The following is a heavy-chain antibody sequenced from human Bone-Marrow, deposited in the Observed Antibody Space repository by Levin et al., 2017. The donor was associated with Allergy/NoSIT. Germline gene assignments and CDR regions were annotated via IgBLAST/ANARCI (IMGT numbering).Heavy chain of an antibody. J-gene: IGHJ3*02. CDR2: ISYDGTIK. CDR3: AKTAGYGDTLDAFDI. V-gene: IGHV3-30*18. CDR1: GFTFSNYG. Sequence: GESLKISCAASGFTFSNYGIHWFRQAPGKGLEWVALISYDGTIKYYADSVKGRFTISRDNSKNTLYVQMNSLRTEDTAIYYCAKTAGYGDTLDAFDIWGEGTRVAVSS. D-gene: IGHD4-17*01.